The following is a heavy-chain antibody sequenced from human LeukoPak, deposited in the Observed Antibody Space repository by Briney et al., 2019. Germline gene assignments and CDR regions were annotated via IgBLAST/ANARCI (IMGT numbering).Heavy chain of an antibody. CDR3: AKATAAPPPFFDY. J-gene: IGHJ4*02. CDR1: GGSISSSN. D-gene: IGHD6-13*01. Sequence: GTLSLTCAVSGGSISSSNWWSWVRQPPGKGLEWVSAISGSGGSTYYADSVKGRFTISRDNSKNTLYLQMNSLRAEDTAVYYCAKATAAPPPFFDYWGQGTLVTVSS. CDR2: ISGSGGST. V-gene: IGHV3-23*01.